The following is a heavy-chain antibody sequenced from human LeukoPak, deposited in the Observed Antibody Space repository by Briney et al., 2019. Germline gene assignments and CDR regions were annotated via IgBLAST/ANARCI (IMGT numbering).Heavy chain of an antibody. CDR1: GYTFTGYY. CDR3: VFRPGLYSYGTETKTSSGSD. Sequence: ASVKVSCKASGYTFTGYYMHWVRQAPGQGLEWMGWINPNSGGTNYAQKFQGWVTMTRDTSISTAYMELSRLRSEDTAVYYCVFRPGLYSYGTETKTSSGSDWGQGTLVTVSS. J-gene: IGHJ4*02. D-gene: IGHD5-18*01. CDR2: INPNSGGT. V-gene: IGHV1-2*04.